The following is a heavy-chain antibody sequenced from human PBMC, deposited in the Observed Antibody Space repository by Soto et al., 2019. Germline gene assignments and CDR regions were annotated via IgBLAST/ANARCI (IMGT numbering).Heavy chain of an antibody. CDR3: ARGRHYGYYYYGMDV. CDR2: IIPIFGTA. Sequence: GASVKVSCKASGGTFSSYAISWVRQAPGQGLEWMGGIIPIFGTANYAQKFQGRVTITADESTSTAYMELSSLGSEDTAVYYCARGRHYGYYYYGMDVWGQGTTVTVSS. CDR1: GGTFSSYA. J-gene: IGHJ6*02. V-gene: IGHV1-69*13. D-gene: IGHD4-17*01.